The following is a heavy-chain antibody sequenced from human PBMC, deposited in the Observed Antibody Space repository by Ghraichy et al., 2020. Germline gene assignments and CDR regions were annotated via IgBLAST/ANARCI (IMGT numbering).Heavy chain of an antibody. J-gene: IGHJ2*01. Sequence: GGSLRLSCAASGFSFRDYEMNWVRQAPGKELEWISFISSRDPTTYYADSVKGRSTISRDNVKNSLYLEMNSLRAEDTAVYYCARDSGGSHSKWYFDLWGRGTLVTVSS. V-gene: IGHV3-48*03. CDR3: ARDSGGSHSKWYFDL. D-gene: IGHD2-15*01. CDR2: ISSRDPTT. CDR1: GFSFRDYE.